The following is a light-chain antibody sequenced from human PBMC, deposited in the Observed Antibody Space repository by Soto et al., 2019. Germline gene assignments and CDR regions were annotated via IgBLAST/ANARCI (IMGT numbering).Light chain of an antibody. V-gene: IGKV3-20*01. J-gene: IGKJ4*01. CDR2: RAS. CDR3: QQYGSSPHT. CDR1: QSVSSNY. Sequence: DIVFAQSPGTRYLSPWERATLSCRASQSVSSNYLAWYQQKPGQAPKFLIYRASSRDTGIPYRFSGSGSGTDFTLTISRLEPDDFAVYYCQQYGSSPHTFGGGTKVDIK.